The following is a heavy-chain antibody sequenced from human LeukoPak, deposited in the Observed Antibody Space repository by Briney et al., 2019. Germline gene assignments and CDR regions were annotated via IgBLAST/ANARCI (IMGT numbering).Heavy chain of an antibody. J-gene: IGHJ5*02. CDR2: IYYSGST. D-gene: IGHD3-10*01. V-gene: IGHV4-59*01. Sequence: PSETLSLTCTVSGGSISGYYWSWIRQPPGKGLEWIGYIYYSGSTNYNPSLKSRVTISVDTSKNQFSLKLSSVTAADTAVYYCARDGAYYGSGSYYPNWFDPWGQGTLVTVSS. CDR1: GGSISGYY. CDR3: ARDGAYYGSGSYYPNWFDP.